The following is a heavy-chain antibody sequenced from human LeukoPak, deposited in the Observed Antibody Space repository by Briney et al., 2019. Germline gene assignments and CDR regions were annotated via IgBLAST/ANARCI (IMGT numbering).Heavy chain of an antibody. Sequence: GGSLRLSCAASGFTFSTYGMSWVRQTPGKGLEWVANIKQDGSEKYYVDSVKGRFAVFRDNAKNSLSLQMNILRLEDTAVYYCARGVSWTFDNWGRGALVIVSS. D-gene: IGHD6-13*01. CDR3: ARGVSWTFDN. V-gene: IGHV3-7*04. J-gene: IGHJ4*02. CDR2: IKQDGSEK. CDR1: GFTFSTYG.